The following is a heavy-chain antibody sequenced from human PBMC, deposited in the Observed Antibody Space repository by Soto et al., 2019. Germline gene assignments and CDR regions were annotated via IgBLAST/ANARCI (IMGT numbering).Heavy chain of an antibody. CDR2: IYYSGST. CDR1: GGSISSGGYY. V-gene: IGHV4-31*03. Sequence: SETLSLTCTVSGGSISSGGYYWSWIRQHPGKGLEWIGYIYYSGSTYYNPSLKSRVTISVDTSKNQFSLKLSSVTAADTALYYFARPPHIQLWSYPSDYWGQGTLVTVSS. CDR3: ARPPHIQLWSYPSDY. D-gene: IGHD5-18*01. J-gene: IGHJ4*02.